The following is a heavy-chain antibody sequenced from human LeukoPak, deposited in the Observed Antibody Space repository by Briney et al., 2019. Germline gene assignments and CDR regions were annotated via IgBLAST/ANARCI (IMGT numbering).Heavy chain of an antibody. V-gene: IGHV4-4*07. CDR2: IYTSGST. D-gene: IGHD3-9*01. CDR1: GGSISSYY. CDR3: ARELRYFDWLLYWFDP. J-gene: IGHJ5*02. Sequence: SETLSLTCTVPGGSISSYYGSWIRQPAGKGLEWIGRIYTSGSTNYNPSLKSRVTMSVDTSKNQFSLKLSSVTAADTAVYYCARELRYFDWLLYWFDPWGQGTLVTVSS.